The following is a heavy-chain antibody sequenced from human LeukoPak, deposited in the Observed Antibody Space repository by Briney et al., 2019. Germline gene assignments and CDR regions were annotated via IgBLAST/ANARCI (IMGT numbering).Heavy chain of an antibody. Sequence: ASVKVSCKASGDTFSSYAISRVRQAPGQGLEWMGGIIPIFGTANYAQKIQGRVTITTDESTSTAYMELSSLRSEDTAVYYCARGYCSSTSCYFPNYYYYMDVWGKGTTVTVSS. CDR1: GDTFSSYA. CDR3: ARGYCSSTSCYFPNYYYYMDV. V-gene: IGHV1-69*05. J-gene: IGHJ6*03. D-gene: IGHD2-2*01. CDR2: IIPIFGTA.